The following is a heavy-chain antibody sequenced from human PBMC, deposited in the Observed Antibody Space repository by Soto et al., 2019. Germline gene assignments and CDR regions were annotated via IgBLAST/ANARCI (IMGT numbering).Heavy chain of an antibody. CDR2: ISSDGVNK. CDR3: ATVQFGRGILSNIMYV. D-gene: IGHD3-16*01. CDR1: GFTFTRSG. V-gene: IGHV3-30*03. Sequence: GGSLRLSCATSGFTFTRSGMHWVRQAPGKGLDWVAVISSDGVNKYYGDSVRGRFTISRDNSNNTLFLEMKSLRVDDTAVYYCATVQFGRGILSNIMYVWCQVTTVTVSS. J-gene: IGHJ6*02.